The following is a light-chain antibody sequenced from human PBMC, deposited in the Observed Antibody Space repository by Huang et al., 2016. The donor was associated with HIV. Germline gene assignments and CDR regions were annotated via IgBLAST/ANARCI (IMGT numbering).Light chain of an antibody. CDR3: QQYDNWPPGLT. V-gene: IGKV3D-15*01. Sequence: EIVMTQSPATLSVSPGGGATLSRRASQNVRSNLAWYQQTPGQAPRLLIYDTSTRASGVPARFSGSGSGTEFTLTISGLQSEDFAVYYCQQYDNWPPGLTFGGGTKVEI. J-gene: IGKJ4*01. CDR2: DTS. CDR1: QNVRSN.